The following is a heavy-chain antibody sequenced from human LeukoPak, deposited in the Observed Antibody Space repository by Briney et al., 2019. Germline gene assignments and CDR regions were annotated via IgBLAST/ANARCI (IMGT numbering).Heavy chain of an antibody. D-gene: IGHD3-9*01. CDR3: AKGTYYDILTGYPSD. V-gene: IGHV3-9*01. CDR2: ISWNSGSI. Sequence: GRSLRLSCAASGFTFDDYAMHWVRQAPGKGLEWVSGISWNSGSIGYADSVKGRFTISRDNAKNSLYLQMNSLRAEDTALYYCAKGTYYDILTGYPSDWGQGTLVTVSS. J-gene: IGHJ4*02. CDR1: GFTFDDYA.